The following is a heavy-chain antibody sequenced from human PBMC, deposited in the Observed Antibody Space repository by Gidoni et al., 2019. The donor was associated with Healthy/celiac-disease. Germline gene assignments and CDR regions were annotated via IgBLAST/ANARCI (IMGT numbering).Heavy chain of an antibody. D-gene: IGHD1-26*01. J-gene: IGHJ4*02. CDR3: AREGPHSGSYGY. V-gene: IGHV3-21*01. CDR1: GFTFSSYS. Sequence: EVQLVESGGGLVKPGGSLRLSCAASGFTFSSYSMNWVRQAPGKGLEWVSSISSSSRYIYYADSVKGRFTISRDNAKNSLYLQMNSLRAEDTAVYYCAREGPHSGSYGYWGQGTLVTVSS. CDR2: ISSSSRYI.